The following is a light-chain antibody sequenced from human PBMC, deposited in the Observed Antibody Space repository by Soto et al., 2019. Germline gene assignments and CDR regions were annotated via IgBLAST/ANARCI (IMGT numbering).Light chain of an antibody. CDR1: ETVRSN. CDR2: AAS. CDR3: QQYNNWWT. Sequence: RVMTQSPDTLSVSPGERATLSCRASETVRSNLAWYQQKPGQXPXXLIYAASTRATGIPARFIGDASGTYFPLTISSLQSEYSAVYYCQQYNNWWTFGQGTKVDI. J-gene: IGKJ1*01. V-gene: IGKV3D-15*01.